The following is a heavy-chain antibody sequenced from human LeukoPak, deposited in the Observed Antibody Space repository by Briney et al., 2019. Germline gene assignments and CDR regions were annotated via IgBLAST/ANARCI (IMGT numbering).Heavy chain of an antibody. CDR2: ISTSGSTI. Sequence: GGSLRLSCAASGFIFDAYYMSWIRQSPGKGLEWISYISTSGSTIYYADSFKGRFTISRDNAKNSLYLQMNSLRSEDTAVYYCARVGYGDHEVDYWGQGTLVTVSS. D-gene: IGHD4-17*01. CDR1: GFIFDAYY. CDR3: ARVGYGDHEVDY. J-gene: IGHJ4*02. V-gene: IGHV3-11*04.